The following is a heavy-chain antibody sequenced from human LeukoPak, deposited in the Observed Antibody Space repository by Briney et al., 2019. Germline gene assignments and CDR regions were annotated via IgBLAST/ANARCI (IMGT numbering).Heavy chain of an antibody. Sequence: ASVKVSCKASGYTFTSYYMHWVRQAPGQGLEWMGIINPSGGSTSYAQKFQGRVTVTRDASTSTVHMELSGLRSEDTAVYYCARDQEGFDYWGQGTLVTVSS. J-gene: IGHJ4*02. CDR3: ARDQEGFDY. V-gene: IGHV1-46*01. CDR2: INPSGGST. CDR1: GYTFTSYY.